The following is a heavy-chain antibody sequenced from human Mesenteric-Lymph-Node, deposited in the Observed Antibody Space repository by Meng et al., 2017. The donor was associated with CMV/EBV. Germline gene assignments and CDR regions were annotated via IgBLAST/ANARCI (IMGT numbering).Heavy chain of an antibody. D-gene: IGHD2-2*01. CDR1: GFTFSSYA. J-gene: IGHJ6*02. CDR3: ARDHGCSSTRSFCYGMDV. Sequence: GESLKISCAASGFTFSSYAMHWVRQAPGKGLEWVAVISYDGSNKYYADSVKGRFTISRDNSKNTLYLQMNSLRAEDTAVYYCARDHGCSSTRSFCYGMDVWGQGTTVTVSS. V-gene: IGHV3-30-3*01. CDR2: ISYDGSNK.